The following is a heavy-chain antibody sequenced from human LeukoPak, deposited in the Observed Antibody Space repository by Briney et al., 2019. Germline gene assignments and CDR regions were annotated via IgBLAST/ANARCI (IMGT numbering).Heavy chain of an antibody. J-gene: IGHJ4*02. D-gene: IGHD5-18*01. CDR3: GRDWEDTAAWIDF. CDR1: AFTFINYG. V-gene: IGHV1-18*01. CDR2: VNNNNCAS. Sequence: ASVRVSSMPSAFTFINYGIAWVRPVPGQGGEWMGWVNNNNCASTNHQNFSGRISLTTDTSTNTAYMELRRLTFYDTAVYYCGRDWEDTAAWIDFWGQGTLVTVSS.